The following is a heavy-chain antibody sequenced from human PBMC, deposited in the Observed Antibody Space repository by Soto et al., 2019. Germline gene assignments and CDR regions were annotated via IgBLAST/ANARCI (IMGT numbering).Heavy chain of an antibody. V-gene: IGHV3-30-3*01. Sequence: PGGSLRLSCAASGFTFSSYAMHWVRQAPGKGLEWVAVISYDGSNKYYADSVKGRFTISRDNSKNTLYLQMNSLRAEDTAVYYCAREYLEKHYDFWSGYFYYYYGMDVWGQGTTVTVSS. CDR2: ISYDGSNK. J-gene: IGHJ6*02. CDR3: AREYLEKHYDFWSGYFYYYYGMDV. D-gene: IGHD3-3*01. CDR1: GFTFSSYA.